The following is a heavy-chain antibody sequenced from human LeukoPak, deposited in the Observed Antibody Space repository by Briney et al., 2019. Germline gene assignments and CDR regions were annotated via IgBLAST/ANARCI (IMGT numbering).Heavy chain of an antibody. CDR3: ASGIPADVVCYDY. CDR2: MNPNSGNT. D-gene: IGHD2-8*01. Sequence: GASVKVSCKSSVYTFTSYDINWVRQATGQGLERVGWMNPNSGNTGYAQKFQGRVTMTRDTSTNTAYMELSSLRSADTAVYYCASGIPADVVCYDYWGQGTLVTVSS. J-gene: IGHJ4*02. CDR1: VYTFTSYD. V-gene: IGHV1-8*01.